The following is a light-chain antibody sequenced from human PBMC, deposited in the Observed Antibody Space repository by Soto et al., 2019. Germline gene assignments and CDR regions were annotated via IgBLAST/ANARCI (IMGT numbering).Light chain of an antibody. CDR2: GAS. CDR3: QQYTSSLIT. V-gene: IGKV3-20*01. CDR1: QTISSNY. J-gene: IGKJ5*01. Sequence: EIVMTQSPATLSVSPGERATLSCSASQTISSNYLAWYQQKPGQAPRLLIYGASGRATGIPDRFSGSGSGTDFTLTISRLEPEDFAVYYCQQYTSSLITFGQGTRLEIK.